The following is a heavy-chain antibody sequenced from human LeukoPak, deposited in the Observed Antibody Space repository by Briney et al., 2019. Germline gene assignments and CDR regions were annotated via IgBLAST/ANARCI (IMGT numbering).Heavy chain of an antibody. CDR1: SGSINSYY. D-gene: IGHD2-15*01. CDR3: GRQGYIGARHFLDF. Sequence: SETLSLTCTVSSGSINSYYWGWVRQPPGKGLEWIGRIYTTGTTQYNPSLKSRVTMSIDTSTNQFSLNLRSMTAADTAVYYCGRQGYIGARHFLDFWSQGTLVAVS. J-gene: IGHJ4*02. CDR2: IYTTGTT. V-gene: IGHV4-4*07.